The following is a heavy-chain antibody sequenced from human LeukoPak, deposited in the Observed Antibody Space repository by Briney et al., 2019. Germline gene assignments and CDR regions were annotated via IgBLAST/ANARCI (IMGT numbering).Heavy chain of an antibody. CDR3: ARSPKSGSFWFDP. J-gene: IGHJ5*02. CDR2: INPNSGGT. CDR1: GYTFTGYY. D-gene: IGHD1-26*01. Sequence: ASVKVSCKASGYTFTGYYMHWVRQAPGQGLEWMGWINPNSGGTNYAQKFQGRVTMTRDTSISTAYMELSRLRSDDTAVYYCARSPKSGSFWFDPWGQGTLVTVSS. V-gene: IGHV1-2*02.